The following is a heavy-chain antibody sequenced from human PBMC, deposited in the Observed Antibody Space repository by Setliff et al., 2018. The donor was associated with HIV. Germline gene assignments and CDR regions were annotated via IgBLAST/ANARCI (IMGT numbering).Heavy chain of an antibody. Sequence: SLTCTVSGGSINNYYWSWIRQPPGKGLEWIGYIYPNGSPDYPSGNIVYNPSFRSRVTLPLDTSKNQFSLKLTSVTAADAAVYYCTGDYNSGSYRFDYWGQGTPVTVSS. D-gene: IGHD3-10*01. CDR3: TGDYNSGSYRFDY. CDR1: GGSINNYY. V-gene: IGHV4-4*08. J-gene: IGHJ4*02. CDR2: IYPNGSP.